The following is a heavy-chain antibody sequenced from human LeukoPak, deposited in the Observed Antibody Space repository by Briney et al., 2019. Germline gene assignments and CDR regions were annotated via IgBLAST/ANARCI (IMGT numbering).Heavy chain of an antibody. CDR2: ISHSGST. Sequence: SETLSLTCTVSGGSISNYYWSWIRQPPGKGLEWIGYISHSGSTNYSPSLKSRVTISLDTSKNQFSLKLSSVTAADTAVYYCARGGDYYDSSGYQPDIWGQGTMVTVSS. D-gene: IGHD3-22*01. CDR3: ARGGDYYDSSGYQPDI. J-gene: IGHJ3*02. V-gene: IGHV4-59*12. CDR1: GGSISNYY.